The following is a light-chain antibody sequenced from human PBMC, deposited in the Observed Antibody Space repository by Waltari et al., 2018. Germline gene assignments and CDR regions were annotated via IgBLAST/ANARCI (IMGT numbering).Light chain of an antibody. J-gene: IGLJ1*01. CDR3: SSYTSSSTWV. V-gene: IGLV2-18*02. Sequence: QSALTQPPSVSGSPGQSVTISCTGTSSDVGSYNRVSWYQQPPDTAPKRIIYEVSDRPSGDPVRFSGSKSANTAFLTISGLQAEDEADYFCSSYTSSSTWVFGTGTKVTVL. CDR1: SSDVGSYNR. CDR2: EVS.